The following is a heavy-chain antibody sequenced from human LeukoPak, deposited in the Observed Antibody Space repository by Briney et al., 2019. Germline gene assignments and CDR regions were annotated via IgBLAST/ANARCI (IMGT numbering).Heavy chain of an antibody. J-gene: IGHJ4*02. V-gene: IGHV3-7*01. CDR3: ATKEPSTSGWSY. CDR1: GFTFNRDW. CDR2: IKEDGSEK. Sequence: PGGSLRLSCAASGFTFNRDWTAWVRQAPGKGLEWVANIKEDGSEKNYVDSVKGRFTISRDNAVNSVYLQVNDLRAEDTGVYYCATKEPSTSGWSYWGQGTLVTVSS. D-gene: IGHD6-19*01.